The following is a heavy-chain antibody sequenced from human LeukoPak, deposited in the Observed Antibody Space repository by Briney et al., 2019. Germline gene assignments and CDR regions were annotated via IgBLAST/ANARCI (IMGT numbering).Heavy chain of an antibody. CDR1: GYSFTSYW. CDR3: ARRGGYSYGPPPNYYYYGLDV. CDR2: IYPGDSDT. D-gene: IGHD5-18*01. V-gene: IGHV5-51*03. Sequence: GESLKISCKGSGYSFTSYWIGWVRQMPGKGLEWMGIIYPGDSDTRYSPSFQGQVTISADKSISTAYLQWSSLEASDTAMYYCARRGGYSYGPPPNYYYYGLDVWGQGTTVTVS. J-gene: IGHJ6*02.